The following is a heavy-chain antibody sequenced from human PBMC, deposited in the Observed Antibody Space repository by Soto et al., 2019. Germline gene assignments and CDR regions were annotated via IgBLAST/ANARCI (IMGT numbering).Heavy chain of an antibody. J-gene: IGHJ4*02. CDR1: GFTFSSFD. D-gene: IGHD4-17*01. V-gene: IGHV3-33*01. Sequence: QVQLVESGGGVVQPGRSLRLSCAASGFTFSSFDMHWVRQAPGKGLEWVALIWYDGSNKDYVDSVKGRFTISRDNSKNMLYLQMHSLRAEDTAVYYCARRTSTYGEINYWGQGTQVTVSS. CDR2: IWYDGSNK. CDR3: ARRTSTYGEINY.